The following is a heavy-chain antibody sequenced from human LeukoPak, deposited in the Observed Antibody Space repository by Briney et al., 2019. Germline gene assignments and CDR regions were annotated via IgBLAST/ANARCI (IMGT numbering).Heavy chain of an antibody. V-gene: IGHV1-2*02. J-gene: IGHJ4*02. Sequence: ASVKVSCKASGYTFTGYYMHWVRQAPGQGLEWMGWINPNSGDTSSAQKFQGRVTMTRDTSISTVYMELTRLRSDDTAVYYCARFNDRGGSGGGFDHRGQETLVTVSS. CDR1: GYTFTGYY. D-gene: IGHD2-15*01. CDR3: ARFNDRGGSGGGFDH. CDR2: INPNSGDT.